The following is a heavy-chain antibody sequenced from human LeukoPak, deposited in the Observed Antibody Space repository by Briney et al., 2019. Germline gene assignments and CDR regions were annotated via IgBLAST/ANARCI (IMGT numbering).Heavy chain of an antibody. Sequence: ASVKVSCKASGYTFTSYDINWVRQAPGQGLEWTGWMNPNSGNTGYAQKFQGRVTMTRNTSISTAYMELSSLRADDTAVYYCASEGQQPGFDYWGQGTLVTVSS. CDR2: MNPNSGNT. CDR3: ASEGQQPGFDY. J-gene: IGHJ4*02. D-gene: IGHD6-13*01. CDR1: GYTFTSYD. V-gene: IGHV1-8*01.